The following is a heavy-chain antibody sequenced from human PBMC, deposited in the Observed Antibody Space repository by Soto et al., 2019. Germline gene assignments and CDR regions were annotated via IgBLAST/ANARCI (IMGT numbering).Heavy chain of an antibody. D-gene: IGHD2-2*01. CDR1: GFTFSNYD. V-gene: IGHV3-13*01. CDR2: ISTAGNT. CDR3: ARGRDAGLYYFDY. J-gene: IGHJ4*02. Sequence: EVQLVESGGDLVQPGGSLRLSCAASGFTFSNYDMHWVRHATGKGLEWVSTISTAGNTYSPGSVKGRFTISRENAKNSLYLQMNSLRVDDTAVYYCARGRDAGLYYFDYWGQGTLVTVSS.